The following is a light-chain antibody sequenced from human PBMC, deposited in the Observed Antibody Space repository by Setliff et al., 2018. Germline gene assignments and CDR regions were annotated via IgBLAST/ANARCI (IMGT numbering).Light chain of an antibody. J-gene: IGLJ1*01. CDR1: SCDIGDYNY. CDR3: GAYAGSSKKI. Sequence: QSALGQPPSASGSPGQSVTISCTGTSCDIGDYNYVSWYQHHPGKAPKLLIYDVDKRPSGVPDRFSGSKSGNTASLTASGLQADDEADYYCGAYAGSSKKIFGTGTKVTVL. V-gene: IGLV2-8*01. CDR2: DVD.